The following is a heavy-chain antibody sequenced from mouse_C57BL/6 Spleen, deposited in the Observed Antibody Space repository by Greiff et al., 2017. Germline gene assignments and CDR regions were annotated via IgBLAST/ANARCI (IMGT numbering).Heavy chain of an antibody. V-gene: IGHV1-14*01. CDR2: IYPYNDGT. CDR1: GYTFTSYV. CDR3: ARRASTVVAYYAMDY. J-gene: IGHJ4*01. D-gene: IGHD1-1*01. Sequence: VQLQQSGPELVKPGASVKMSCKASGYTFTSYVMHWVKQKPGQGLEWIGYIYPYNDGTKYNEKFKGKATLTSDKSSSTAYMELSSLTSEDSAVYYCARRASTVVAYYAMDYWGQGTSVTVSS.